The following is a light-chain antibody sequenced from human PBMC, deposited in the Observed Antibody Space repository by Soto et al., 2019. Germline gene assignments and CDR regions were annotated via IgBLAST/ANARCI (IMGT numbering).Light chain of an antibody. V-gene: IGKV3-15*01. CDR2: SAA. Sequence: EIVMTQSPATLSVSPGERVTLSCRASQSVGSNLAWYQKKPGQAPRLLIYSAATRATGIPARFSGSGSGTEFTLTISSLQSEDFGVYYWQQYYKRWTFGQGTKVEIK. J-gene: IGKJ1*01. CDR3: QQYYKRWT. CDR1: QSVGSN.